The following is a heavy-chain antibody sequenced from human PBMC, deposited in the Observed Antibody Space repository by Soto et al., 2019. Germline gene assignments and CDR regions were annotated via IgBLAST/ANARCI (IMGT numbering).Heavy chain of an antibody. J-gene: IGHJ6*02. CDR2: IKQDGSDK. V-gene: IGHV3-7*05. Sequence: GGSLRLSCAASGFNFSTYWMTWVRQPPGKGLEWVTKIKQDGSDKYYVDAVKGRFTVSRDNAENSLYLQMNSLRAEDTAVYYRAGSGPYNHLFAYYGVDVWGQGTTVTVS. CDR1: GFNFSTYW. D-gene: IGHD1-20*01. CDR3: AGSGPYNHLFAYYGVDV.